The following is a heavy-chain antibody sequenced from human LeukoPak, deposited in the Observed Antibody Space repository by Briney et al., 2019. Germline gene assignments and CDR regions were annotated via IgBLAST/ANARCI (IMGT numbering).Heavy chain of an antibody. Sequence: VASVKVSCKASGGTFSSYAISWVRQAPGQGLEWMGIINPIGGSTTYAQNFQGRVTMTRDTSTSTVYMDLTSLRSEDTAVYYCARGYYDFPFWGQGTLVTVSS. J-gene: IGHJ4*02. CDR1: GGTFSSYA. V-gene: IGHV1-46*01. CDR3: ARGYYDFPF. D-gene: IGHD3-3*01. CDR2: INPIGGST.